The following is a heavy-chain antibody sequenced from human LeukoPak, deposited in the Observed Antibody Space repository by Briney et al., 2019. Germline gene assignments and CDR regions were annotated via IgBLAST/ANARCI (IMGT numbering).Heavy chain of an antibody. V-gene: IGHV1-18*01. CDR2: ISAYNGNT. J-gene: IGHJ4*02. D-gene: IGHD1-1*01. CDR3: AREEVPEKIFDY. CDR1: GYTFTSYG. Sequence: ASVTVSCTASGYTFTSYGISWVRQAPGQGLEWMGWISAYNGNTNYAQKLQGRVTMTTDTSTSTAYMELRSLRSDDTAEYYCAREEVPEKIFDYWGQGTLVTVSS.